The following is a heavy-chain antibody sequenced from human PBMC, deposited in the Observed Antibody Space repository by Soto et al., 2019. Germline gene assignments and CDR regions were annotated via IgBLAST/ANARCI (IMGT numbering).Heavy chain of an antibody. V-gene: IGHV4-34*08. J-gene: IGHJ6*02. CDR2: INHSGST. CDR1: GGTFRGYY. CDR3: ATRTDYYYGSGSLGGMDV. Sequence: ASETQSLTCAVYGGTFRGYYWTWIRQPPGTGLEWIGEINHSGSTNYNPSLKSRVTISVDTSKNQFSLKLNSVTAADTAVYYCATRTDYYYGSGSLGGMDVWGQGTTVTVSS. D-gene: IGHD3-10*01.